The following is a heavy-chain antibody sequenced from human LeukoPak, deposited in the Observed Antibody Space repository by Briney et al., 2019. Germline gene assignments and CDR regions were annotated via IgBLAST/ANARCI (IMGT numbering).Heavy chain of an antibody. V-gene: IGHV4-59*01. CDR2: IYYTGSA. J-gene: IGHJ6*03. Sequence: SETLSLTCNISDDSIENNYWSWIRQPPGKGLEWIGHIYYTGSASYNPSLFGRVTMSVDTFKNQFSLKLSSVTAADTAVYYCTRGSIAYYYMDVWGKGTTVTISS. CDR3: TRGSIAYYYMDV. D-gene: IGHD3-22*01. CDR1: DDSIENNY.